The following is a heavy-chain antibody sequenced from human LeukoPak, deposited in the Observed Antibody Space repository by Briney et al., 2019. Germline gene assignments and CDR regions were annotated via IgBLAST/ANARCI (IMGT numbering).Heavy chain of an antibody. Sequence: SETLSLTCAVYGGSFSGYYWSWVRQPPGRGLEWIGEINHSGSTNYNPSLKSRVTISVDTSKNQFSLKLSSVTSADTAVYYWARRSLVAATRRPFDYWGQGTLVTVSS. CDR2: INHSGST. D-gene: IGHD2-15*01. V-gene: IGHV4-34*01. J-gene: IGHJ4*02. CDR3: ARRSLVAATRRPFDY. CDR1: GGSFSGYY.